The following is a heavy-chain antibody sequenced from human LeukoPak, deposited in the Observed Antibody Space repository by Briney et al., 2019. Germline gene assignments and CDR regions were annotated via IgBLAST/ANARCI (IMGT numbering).Heavy chain of an antibody. CDR3: ARLPYCGGDCYPNWFDT. Sequence: GESLKISCKGSGYSFTNYWIGWVRQMPGKGLELMGVIYPGDSATRYGPSFQGQAAISVDKSIRTAYLQWSSLKASDIAMYYCARLPYCGGDCYPNWFDTWGQGTLVTVSS. V-gene: IGHV5-51*01. CDR1: GYSFTNYW. J-gene: IGHJ5*02. D-gene: IGHD2-21*02. CDR2: IYPGDSAT.